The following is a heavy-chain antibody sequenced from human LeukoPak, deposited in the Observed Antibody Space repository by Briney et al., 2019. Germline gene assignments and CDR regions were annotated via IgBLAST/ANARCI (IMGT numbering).Heavy chain of an antibody. J-gene: IGHJ6*03. V-gene: IGHV4-34*01. D-gene: IGHD5-18*01. Sequence: PAETLSLTCAVYGVSFSGYYWSWVRQPPGKGLEWLGEINHSGSTNYNPSLKTRVTISVDPSNNQFSLKLSSVTAADTAVYYCARKVAWIQLWSEYMDVWGKGTTVTVSS. CDR1: GVSFSGYY. CDR3: ARKVAWIQLWSEYMDV. CDR2: INHSGST.